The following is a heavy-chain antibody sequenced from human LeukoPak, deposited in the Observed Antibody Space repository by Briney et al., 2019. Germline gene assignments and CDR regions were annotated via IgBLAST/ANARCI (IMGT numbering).Heavy chain of an antibody. J-gene: IGHJ6*03. CDR2: ISSSRSYI. V-gene: IGHV3-21*01. Sequence: GGSLRLSCAASGFTFSSYSMNWVRQAPGKGLEWVSFISSSRSYIYYADSVKGRFTISRDNAKNSLYLQMNSLRAEDTAVYYCARDHYDILTGYGYYYYYYMDVWGKGTTVTISS. D-gene: IGHD3-9*01. CDR3: ARDHYDILTGYGYYYYYYMDV. CDR1: GFTFSSYS.